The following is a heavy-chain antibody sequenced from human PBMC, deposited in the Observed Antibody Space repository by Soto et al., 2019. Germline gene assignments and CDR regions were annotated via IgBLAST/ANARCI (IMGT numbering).Heavy chain of an antibody. J-gene: IGHJ6*02. D-gene: IGHD3-3*01. V-gene: IGHV3-30-3*01. Sequence: GGSLRLSCAASGFTFSSYAMHWVRQAPGKGLEWVAVISYDRSNKYYADSVKGRFTISRDNSKNTLYLQMNSLRAEDTAVYYCARDRAITIFGVVMDPNYYYYYGMDVWGQGTTVTVSS. CDR1: GFTFSSYA. CDR3: ARDRAITIFGVVMDPNYYYYYGMDV. CDR2: ISYDRSNK.